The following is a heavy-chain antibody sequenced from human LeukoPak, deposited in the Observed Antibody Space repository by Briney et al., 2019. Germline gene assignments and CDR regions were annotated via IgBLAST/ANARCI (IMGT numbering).Heavy chain of an antibody. CDR1: GYSISSGYY. CDR2: IYHSGST. J-gene: IGHJ4*02. CDR3: AKSRGYGLIDY. Sequence: SETLSLTCTVSGYSISSGYYWGWSRQPPGKGVEWIGSIYHSGSTYYNPSLKRRVTISVDTAKKQLSMKLSSVTAADTAIYYCAKSRGYGLIDYWGQGTLVTVSS. V-gene: IGHV4-38-2*02. D-gene: IGHD5-12*01.